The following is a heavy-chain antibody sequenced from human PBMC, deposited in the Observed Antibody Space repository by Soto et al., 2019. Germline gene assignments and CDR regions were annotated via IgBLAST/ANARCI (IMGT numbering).Heavy chain of an antibody. CDR3: AGTYYYDSSANPHNWFDP. V-gene: IGHV4-39*01. CDR1: VGSISSSSYY. CDR2: IYYSGST. Sequence: PSETLSLTCTVSVGSISSSSYYWGWIRQPPGKGLEWIGSIYYSGSTYYNPSLKSRVTISVDTSKNQFSLKLSSVTAADTAVYYCAGTYYYDSSANPHNWFDPWGQGTLVTVSS. D-gene: IGHD3-22*01. J-gene: IGHJ5*02.